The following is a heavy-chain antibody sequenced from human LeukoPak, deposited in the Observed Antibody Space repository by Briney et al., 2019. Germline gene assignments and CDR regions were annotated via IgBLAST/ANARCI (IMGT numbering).Heavy chain of an antibody. CDR3: ARDSSSSGYYYYYMDV. D-gene: IGHD6-6*01. J-gene: IGHJ6*03. Sequence: PGGSLRLSCAASGFTFDDYGMSWVRQAPGKGLEWVSGINWNGGSTGYADSVKGRFTISRDNAKNSLYLQMNSLRAEDTALYYCARDSSSSGYYYYYMDVWGKGTTVTVSS. CDR1: GFTFDDYG. V-gene: IGHV3-20*04. CDR2: INWNGGST.